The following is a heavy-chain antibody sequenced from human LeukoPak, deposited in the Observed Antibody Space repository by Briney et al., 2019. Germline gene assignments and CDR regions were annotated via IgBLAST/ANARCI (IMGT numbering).Heavy chain of an antibody. CDR3: AADRTVTSILMDV. CDR2: IVVGSGNT. D-gene: IGHD4-17*01. V-gene: IGHV1-58*01. CDR1: GFTFTSSA. J-gene: IGHJ6*02. Sequence: SVKVSCKASGFTFTSSAVQWVRQARGQRLEWIGWIVVGSGNTNYAQKFQERVTITRDMSTSTAYMELSSLRSEDTAVYYCAADRTVTSILMDVWGQGTTVTVSS.